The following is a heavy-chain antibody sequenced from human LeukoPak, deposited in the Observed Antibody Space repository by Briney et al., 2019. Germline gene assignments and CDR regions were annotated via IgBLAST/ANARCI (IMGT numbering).Heavy chain of an antibody. CDR2: FSGSCGST. D-gene: IGHD7-27*01. CDR3: AKDGGYWGGEPNDAFDI. CDR1: GFTFSSYS. Sequence: GGSLRLSCAASGFTFSSYSMSWVRQAPGKGLEWVSSFSGSCGSTYYADSVKGRFTISRDNSKNTLYLQMNRLRAEDTAVYYCAKDGGYWGGEPNDAFDIWGQGTMVTVSS. V-gene: IGHV3-23*01. J-gene: IGHJ3*02.